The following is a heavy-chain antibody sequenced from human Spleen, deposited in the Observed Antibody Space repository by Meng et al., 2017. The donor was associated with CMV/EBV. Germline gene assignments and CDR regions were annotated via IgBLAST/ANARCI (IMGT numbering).Heavy chain of an antibody. J-gene: IGHJ4*02. D-gene: IGHD2-21*01. V-gene: IGHV4-39*07. CDR3: ARSRILWLPAY. CDR1: GDSISGSRYY. Sequence: SETLSLTCSVSGDSISGSRYYWGWIRQPPGKGLEWIGSFHYNVSPFYNPSFKSRVSISVDTSKNQVSLKLTSVTAADTAVYYCARSRILWLPAYWGQGTLVTVSS. CDR2: FHYNVSP.